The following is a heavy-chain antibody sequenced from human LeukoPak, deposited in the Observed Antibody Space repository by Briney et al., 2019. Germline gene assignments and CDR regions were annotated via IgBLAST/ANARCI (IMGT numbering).Heavy chain of an antibody. CDR1: GYTFTELS. V-gene: IGHV1-24*01. CDR2: FDPEDGET. D-gene: IGHD1-26*01. CDR3: ATAGGYYARDAFDI. Sequence: ASVKVSCKVSGYTFTELSMHWVRQAPGKGLEWMGGFDPEDGETIYAQKFQGRVTMTEDTSADTAYMELSSLRSEDTAVYYCATAGGYYARDAFDIWGQGTMVTVSS. J-gene: IGHJ3*02.